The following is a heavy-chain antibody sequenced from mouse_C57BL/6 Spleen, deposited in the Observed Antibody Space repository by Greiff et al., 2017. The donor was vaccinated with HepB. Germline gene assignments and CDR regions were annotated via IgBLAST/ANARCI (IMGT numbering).Heavy chain of an antibody. V-gene: IGHV1-26*01. J-gene: IGHJ2*01. CDR2: INPNNGGT. D-gene: IGHD2-4*01. CDR3: ARYDYDGGFDY. CDR1: GYTFTDYY. Sequence: VQLQQSGPELVKPGASVKISCKASGYTFTDYYMNWVKQSHGKSLEWIGDINPNNGGTSYNQKFKGKATLTVDKSSSTAYMELRSLTSEDSAVYYCARYDYDGGFDYWGQGTTLTVSS.